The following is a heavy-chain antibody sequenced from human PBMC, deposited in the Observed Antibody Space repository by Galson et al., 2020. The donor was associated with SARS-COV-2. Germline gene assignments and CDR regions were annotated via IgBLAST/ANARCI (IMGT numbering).Heavy chain of an antibody. CDR1: GSTLTESS. V-gene: IGHV1-24*01. Sequence: ASVKVSCKISGSTLTESSIHWVRQAPGKGLEWMGGFYPEDAEIVYAQRFQGRVTMTEDTSTDTAYMELSSLRSEDTAVYYCANPRDGFSYYIAYWGQGTLVTVSS. CDR2: FYPEDAEI. D-gene: IGHD3-10*01. CDR3: ANPRDGFSYYIAY. J-gene: IGHJ4*02.